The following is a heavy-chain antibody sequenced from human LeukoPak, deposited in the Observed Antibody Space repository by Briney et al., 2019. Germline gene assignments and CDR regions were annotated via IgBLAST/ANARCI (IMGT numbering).Heavy chain of an antibody. CDR2: ISSSSSYI. J-gene: IGHJ6*02. D-gene: IGHD2-21*02. CDR3: ARDLEVTLGSGMDV. Sequence: GGSLRLSCAASGFTVSSNYMNWVRQAPGKGLKWVSSISSSSSYIYYADSVKGRFTISRDNAKNSLYLQMNSLRAEDTAVYYCARDLEVTLGSGMDVWGQGTTVTVSS. V-gene: IGHV3-21*01. CDR1: GFTVSSNY.